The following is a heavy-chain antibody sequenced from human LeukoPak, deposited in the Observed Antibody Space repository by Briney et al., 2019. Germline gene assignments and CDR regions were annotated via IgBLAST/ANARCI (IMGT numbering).Heavy chain of an antibody. CDR1: GYTFTSYD. J-gene: IGHJ6*03. CDR3: ARSRTYYDILTGYIEVGYYYYYMDV. CDR2: MNPNSGNT. V-gene: IGHV1-8*01. D-gene: IGHD3-9*01. Sequence: GASVKVSCKASGYTFTSYDINWVRQATGQGLEWMGWMNPNSGNTGYAQKFQGRVTMTRNTSISTAYMELSSLRSEDTAVYYCARSRTYYDILTGYIEVGYYYYYMDVWGKGTTVTISS.